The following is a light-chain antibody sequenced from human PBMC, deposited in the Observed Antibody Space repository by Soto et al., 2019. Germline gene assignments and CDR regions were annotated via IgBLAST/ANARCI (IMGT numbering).Light chain of an antibody. CDR3: QKYNSAAWT. CDR2: AAS. Sequence: DFRITQSPSSLSVSVGDRGTITCRARQGISNSLAWYQQKPGKVPKLLIYAASTLQSGVPSRFSGSGSGTDFTLTISSMPPDDVATYYCQKYNSAAWTFGQGTKVE. J-gene: IGKJ1*01. CDR1: QGISNS. V-gene: IGKV1-27*01.